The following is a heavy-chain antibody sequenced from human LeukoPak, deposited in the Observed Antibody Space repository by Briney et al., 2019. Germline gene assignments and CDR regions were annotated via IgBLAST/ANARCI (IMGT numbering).Heavy chain of an antibody. CDR2: IKQDGSEK. CDR3: ARDLGGEYDILTGFDY. Sequence: GGSLRLSCAASGFTFSSYWMSWVRQAPGKGLEWVANIKQDGSEKYYVDSVKGRFTISRDNAKNSLYRQMNSLRAEDTAVYYCARDLGGEYDILTGFDYWGQGTLVTVSS. J-gene: IGHJ4*02. CDR1: GFTFSSYW. V-gene: IGHV3-7*01. D-gene: IGHD3-9*01.